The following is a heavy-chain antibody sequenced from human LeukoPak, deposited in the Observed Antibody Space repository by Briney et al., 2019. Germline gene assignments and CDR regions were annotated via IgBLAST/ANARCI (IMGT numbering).Heavy chain of an antibody. CDR1: GYTFTSYY. V-gene: IGHV1-46*01. Sequence: ASVKVSCKASGYTFTSYYMHWVRQAPGQGLEWMGIINPSGGSTSYAQKFQGRVTMTTDTSTSTAYMELRSLRSDDAAVYYCAREWASAEKKGSYDYYYYMDVWGRGTTVTVSS. CDR3: AREWASAEKKGSYDYYYYMDV. J-gene: IGHJ6*03. D-gene: IGHD6-13*01. CDR2: INPSGGST.